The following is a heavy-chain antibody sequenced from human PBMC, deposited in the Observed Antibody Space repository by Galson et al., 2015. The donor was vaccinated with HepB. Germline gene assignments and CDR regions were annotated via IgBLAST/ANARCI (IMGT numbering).Heavy chain of an antibody. V-gene: IGHV3-30*03. CDR1: GFTFSSYG. Sequence: SLRLSCAASGFTFSSYGMHWVRQAPGKGLEWVAVISYDGSNKYYADSVKGRFTISRDNSKNTLYLQMNSLRAEDTAVYYCARASAMVRGVYKYFQHWGQGTLVTVSS. D-gene: IGHD3-10*01. CDR3: ARASAMVRGVYKYFQH. J-gene: IGHJ1*01. CDR2: ISYDGSNK.